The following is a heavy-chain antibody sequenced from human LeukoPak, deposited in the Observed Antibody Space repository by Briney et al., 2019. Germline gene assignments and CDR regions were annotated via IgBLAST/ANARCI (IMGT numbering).Heavy chain of an antibody. V-gene: IGHV4-59*08. J-gene: IGHJ4*02. CDR1: GASISSYY. D-gene: IGHD3-3*02. CDR3: ARLRRSRLAEFDY. Sequence: SETLSLTCSVSGASISSYYWTWIRQPPGKGLEWIGYIYYSGSTYYNPSLKSRVTISVDTSKNQFSLKLSSLTAADTAVYYCARLRRSRLAEFDYWGQGTLVTVSS. CDR2: IYYSGST.